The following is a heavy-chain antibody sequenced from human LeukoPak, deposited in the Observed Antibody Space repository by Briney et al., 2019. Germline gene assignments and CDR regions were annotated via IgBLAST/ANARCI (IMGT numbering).Heavy chain of an antibody. CDR1: GYSISSGYY. V-gene: IGHV4-38-2*02. J-gene: IGHJ6*04. D-gene: IGHD5-12*01. CDR3: ARAGYSGSDFSV. CDR2: IYHNGST. Sequence: SETLSLTCTVSGYSISSGYYWGWIRQPPGKGLEWIGNIYHNGSTDYNPSLKSRVTISVDTSKNQFSLKLSSVTATDTAVYYCARAGYSGSDFSVWGKGSMVTVSS.